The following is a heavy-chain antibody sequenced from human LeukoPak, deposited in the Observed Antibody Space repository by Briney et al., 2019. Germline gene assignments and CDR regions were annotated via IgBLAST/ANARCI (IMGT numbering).Heavy chain of an antibody. CDR3: ARAEKYYDILTGFCDWFDP. CDR2: ISSSGSFI. Sequence: GGSLRLSCAASGFTFTNYNVNWVRQAPGKGLEWVSSISSSGSFIYYADSVKGRFTISRDNAKNSLYLQMNSLRAEDTAVYYCARAEKYYDILTGFCDWFDPWGQGALVTVSS. D-gene: IGHD3-9*01. J-gene: IGHJ5*02. CDR1: GFTFTNYN. V-gene: IGHV3-21*01.